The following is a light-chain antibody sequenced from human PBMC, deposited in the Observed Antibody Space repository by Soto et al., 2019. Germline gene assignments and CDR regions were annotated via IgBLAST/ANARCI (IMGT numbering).Light chain of an antibody. J-gene: IGKJ3*01. Sequence: DIQMTQSPSSLSASVGDRITITCRTSQSISTYLNWYQQKPRKAPKLLIYAASNLESGVPSRFSGSGYGTDFTLTISSLQPEDFATYYCQQSYNTLTFGPGTKVDTK. CDR3: QQSYNTLT. CDR1: QSISTY. CDR2: AAS. V-gene: IGKV1-39*01.